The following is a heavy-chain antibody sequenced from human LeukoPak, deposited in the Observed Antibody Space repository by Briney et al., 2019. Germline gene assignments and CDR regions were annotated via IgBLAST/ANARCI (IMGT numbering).Heavy chain of an antibody. V-gene: IGHV4-59*01. CDR3: ASSHPLGSNNDYYTPFDY. CDR2: MYYSGST. J-gene: IGHJ4*02. CDR1: GGSISNYY. Sequence: SEALSLTCTVSGGSISNYYWSWIRQPPGKGLEWIGYMYYSGSTNYNPSLKSRVTISVDTSKNQFSLKLSSVTAADTAVYYCASSHPLGSNNDYYTPFDYWGQGTLVTVSS. D-gene: IGHD3-3*01.